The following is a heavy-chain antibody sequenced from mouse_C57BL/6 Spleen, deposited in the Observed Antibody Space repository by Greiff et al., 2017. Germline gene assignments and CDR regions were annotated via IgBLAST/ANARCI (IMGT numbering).Heavy chain of an antibody. CDR2: IDPSDSYT. J-gene: IGHJ2*01. Sequence: QVQLQQSGAELVMPGASVKLSCKASGYTFTSYWMHWVKQRPGQGLEWIGEIDPSDSYTNYNQKFKGKSTLTVDKSSSTAYMQLSSLTSEDSAVYYCARALITTVVAFDYWGQGTTLTVSS. D-gene: IGHD1-1*01. CDR1: GYTFTSYW. V-gene: IGHV1-69*01. CDR3: ARALITTVVAFDY.